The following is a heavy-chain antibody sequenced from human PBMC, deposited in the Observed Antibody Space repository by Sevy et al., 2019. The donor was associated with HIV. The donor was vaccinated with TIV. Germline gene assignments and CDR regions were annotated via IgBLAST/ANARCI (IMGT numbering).Heavy chain of an antibody. CDR1: GFTFRSYE. V-gene: IGHV3-48*03. Sequence: GGSLRLSCEGSGFTFRSYEMNWVRQAPGKGLEWISYIYASGSPIYYSDSVRGRFTIFSDDAMNSLYLQMDDLRVDDTATYYCARKVGYYYYHGMDVWGQGTTVTVSS. J-gene: IGHJ6*02. CDR2: IYASGSPI. CDR3: ARKVGYYYYHGMDV.